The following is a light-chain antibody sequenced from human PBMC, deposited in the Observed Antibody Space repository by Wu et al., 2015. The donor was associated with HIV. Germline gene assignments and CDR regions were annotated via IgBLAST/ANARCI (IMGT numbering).Light chain of an antibody. CDR1: QSVNNNF. CDR3: QQYGNSPPYS. CDR2: RAS. Sequence: EIVLTQSPGTLSLSPGGRASLSCRASQSVNNNFLAWYQQKPGQAPRLLIYRASTRATGVPDRFSGSGSGADFTLTISRLEPEDFAVYYCQQYGNSPPYSFGQGTKLEIK. V-gene: IGKV3-20*01. J-gene: IGKJ2*03.